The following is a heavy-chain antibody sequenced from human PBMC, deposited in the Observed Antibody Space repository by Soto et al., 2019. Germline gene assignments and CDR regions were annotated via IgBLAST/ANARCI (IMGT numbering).Heavy chain of an antibody. CDR3: AKDRHLDNWNYTPFGY. CDR1: GFTFSSYG. D-gene: IGHD1-7*01. CDR2: ISYDGSNK. Sequence: GGSLRLSCAASGFTFSSYGMHCVRQAPGKGLEWVAVISYDGSNKYYADSVKGRFTISRDNSKNTLYLQMNSLRAEDTSVYYCAKDRHLDNWNYTPFGYWGQGTLVTVSS. J-gene: IGHJ4*02. V-gene: IGHV3-30*18.